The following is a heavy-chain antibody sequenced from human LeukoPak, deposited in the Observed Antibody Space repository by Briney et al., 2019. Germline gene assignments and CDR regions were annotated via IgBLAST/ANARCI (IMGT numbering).Heavy chain of an antibody. CDR2: INPNSGGT. CDR1: GYTFTGYY. D-gene: IGHD1-1*01. CDR3: ARPMTGTGLTYYYYGMDI. V-gene: IGHV1-2*02. J-gene: IGHJ6*02. Sequence: ASVKVSCKASGYTFTGYYLHWVRQAPGQGLEWLGWINPNSGGTHYAQKFQGRVTVTRDTSNSTAYMELNSLRSEDTALYYCARPMTGTGLTYYYYGMDIWGQGTTVTVAS.